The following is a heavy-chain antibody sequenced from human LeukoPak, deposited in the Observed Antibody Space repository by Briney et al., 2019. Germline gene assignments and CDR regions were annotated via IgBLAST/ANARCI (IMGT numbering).Heavy chain of an antibody. CDR3: ARETPGRGVDY. D-gene: IGHD2-15*01. CDR2: IYYSGST. J-gene: IGHJ4*02. CDR1: GGSISSYY. V-gene: IGHV4-59*01. Sequence: SETLSLTCTVSGGSISSYYWSWIRQPPGKGLEWIGYIYYSGSTNYNPSLKSRATISVDTSKNQFSLKLSSVTAADTAVYYCARETPGRGVDYWGQGTLVTVSS.